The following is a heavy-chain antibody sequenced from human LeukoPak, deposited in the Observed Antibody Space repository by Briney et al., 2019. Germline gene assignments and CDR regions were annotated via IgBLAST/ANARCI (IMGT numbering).Heavy chain of an antibody. CDR1: GYTLTELS. V-gene: IGHV1-24*01. CDR2: FDPEDGET. Sequence: ASVKVSCKVSGYTLTELSMHWVRQAPGKGLEWMGGFDPEDGETIYAQKFQGRVTMTEDTSTDTAYMGPSSLRSEDTAVYYCATSPGGWNYGRSYYYYGMDVWGQGTTVTVSS. D-gene: IGHD1-7*01. J-gene: IGHJ6*02. CDR3: ATSPGGWNYGRSYYYYGMDV.